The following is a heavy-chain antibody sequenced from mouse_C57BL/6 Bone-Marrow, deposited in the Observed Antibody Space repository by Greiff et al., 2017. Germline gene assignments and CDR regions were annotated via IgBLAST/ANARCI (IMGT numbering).Heavy chain of an antibody. J-gene: IGHJ4*01. CDR3: TRRTTVVARYAMDY. CDR2: IYPGNSDT. CDR1: GYTFTSYW. V-gene: IGHV1-5*01. D-gene: IGHD1-1*01. Sequence: VQLQQSGIVLARPGASVKMSCKTSGYTFTSYWMHWVKQRPGQGLEWIGAIYPGNSDTSYNQKFKGKAKLTAVTSASTAYMELSSLTNEDSAVYYCTRRTTVVARYAMDYWGQGTSVTVSS.